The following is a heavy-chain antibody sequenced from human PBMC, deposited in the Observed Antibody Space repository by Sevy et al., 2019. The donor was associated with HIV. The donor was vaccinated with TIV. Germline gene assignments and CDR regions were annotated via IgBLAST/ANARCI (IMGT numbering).Heavy chain of an antibody. V-gene: IGHV3-11*01. CDR2: ISTSTSTNTI. CDR1: GFTFNDYN. J-gene: IGHJ5*02. Sequence: GGSLRLSCAASGFTFNDYNLSWIRQAPGKGLEWVSYISTSTSTNTIYYADSVKGRFTISRDNAKNSIYLQMNSLRVDDTAVYYCARAAGWFDAWGQGTLVTVSS. CDR3: ARAAGWFDA.